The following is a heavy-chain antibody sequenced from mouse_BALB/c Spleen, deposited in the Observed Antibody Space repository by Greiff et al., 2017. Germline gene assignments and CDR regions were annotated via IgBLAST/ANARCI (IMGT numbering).Heavy chain of an antibody. V-gene: IGHV5-6-5*01. D-gene: IGHD2-2*01. CDR3: AREKGYPYYFDY. CDR2: ISSGGST. J-gene: IGHJ2*01. Sequence: EVKLMESGGGLVKPGGSLKLSCAASGFTFSSYAMSWVRQTPEKRLEWVASISSGGSTYYPDSVKGRFTISRDNARNILYLQMSSLRSEDTAMYYCAREKGYPYYFDYWGQGTTLTVSS. CDR1: GFTFSSYA.